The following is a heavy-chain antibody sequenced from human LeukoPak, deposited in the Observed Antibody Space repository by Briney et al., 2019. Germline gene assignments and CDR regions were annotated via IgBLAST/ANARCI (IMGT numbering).Heavy chain of an antibody. CDR2: IYYSGST. J-gene: IGHJ4*02. D-gene: IGHD3-10*01. V-gene: IGHV4-31*03. CDR1: GGSISSGGYY. CDR3: ARLYYGSGSYHFDY. Sequence: SQTLSLTCTVSGGSISSGGYYWGWIRQHPGKGLEWIGYIYYSGSTYYNPSLKSRVTISVDTSKNQFSLKLSSVTAADTAVYYCARLYYGSGSYHFDYWGQGTLVTVSS.